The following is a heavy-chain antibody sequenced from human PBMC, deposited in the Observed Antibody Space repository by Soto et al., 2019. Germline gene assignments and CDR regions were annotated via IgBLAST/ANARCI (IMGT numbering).Heavy chain of an antibody. CDR2: IIPIFGTA. D-gene: IGHD5-18*01. V-gene: IGHV1-69*13. CDR3: ARDLQLWKPAPNAFDI. J-gene: IGHJ3*02. Sequence: GASVKVSCKASGGTFSSYAISWVRQAPGQGLEWMGGIIPIFGTANYAQKFQGRVTITADESTSTAYMELSSLRSEDTAVYYCARDLQLWKPAPNAFDIWGQGTMVTVSS. CDR1: GGTFSSYA.